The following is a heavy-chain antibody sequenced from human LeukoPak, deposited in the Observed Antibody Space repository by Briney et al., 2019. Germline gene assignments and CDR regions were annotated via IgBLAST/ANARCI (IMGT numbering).Heavy chain of an antibody. CDR2: IYYSGST. Sequence: SETLSLTCTVSGGSISSYYWTWIRQPPGKGLEWIGYIYYSGSTNHNPSLKSRVTISLDTSKNQFSLKLSSVTAADTAVYYCARGNRYYFGSGIMYYFDYWAQGPLVTVSS. D-gene: IGHD3-10*01. CDR1: GGSISSYY. V-gene: IGHV4-59*01. CDR3: ARGNRYYFGSGIMYYFDY. J-gene: IGHJ4*02.